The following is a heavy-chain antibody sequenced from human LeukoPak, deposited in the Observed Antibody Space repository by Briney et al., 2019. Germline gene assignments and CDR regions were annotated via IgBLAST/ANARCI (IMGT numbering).Heavy chain of an antibody. V-gene: IGHV4-39*07. CDR1: GGSISSSSYY. CDR3: ARLWYSSSSGL. D-gene: IGHD6-13*01. CDR2: IYYSGST. J-gene: IGHJ2*01. Sequence: SETLSLTCTVSGGSISSSSYYWGWIRQPPGKGLEWIGSIYYSGSTYYNPSLKSRVTISVDTSKNQFSLKLSSVTAADTAVYYCARLWYSSSSGLWGRGTLVTVSS.